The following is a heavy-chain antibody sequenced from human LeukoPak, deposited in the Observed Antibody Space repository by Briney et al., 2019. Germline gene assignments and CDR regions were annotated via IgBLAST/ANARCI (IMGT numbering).Heavy chain of an antibody. CDR1: GFIFSTYW. CDR3: ASEGVKSMLRGVIYGMDV. D-gene: IGHD3-10*01. CDR2: ISGSTGYI. J-gene: IGHJ6*02. Sequence: PGGSLRLSCAATGFIFSTYWMTWVRQAPGKGLEWVSSISGSTGYIYYADSVRGRFTISRDNAKNSLYLQMNSLTAEDTAVYYCASEGVKSMLRGVIYGMDVWGQGTTVTVSS. V-gene: IGHV3-21*01.